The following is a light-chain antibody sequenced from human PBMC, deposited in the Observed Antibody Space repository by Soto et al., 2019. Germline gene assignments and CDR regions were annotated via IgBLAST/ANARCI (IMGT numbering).Light chain of an antibody. CDR3: HHYTRSPIFT. Sequence: EVVLTQSPGTLSLSAGERATLSCRASQSVADNHLAWYQQKPGQAPRLLIYDASTRAAGIPDRFSGSGSGTDLTLTISRLEPDDVGVYFCHHYTRSPIFTFGPGTTVD. V-gene: IGKV3-20*01. J-gene: IGKJ3*01. CDR2: DAS. CDR1: QSVADNH.